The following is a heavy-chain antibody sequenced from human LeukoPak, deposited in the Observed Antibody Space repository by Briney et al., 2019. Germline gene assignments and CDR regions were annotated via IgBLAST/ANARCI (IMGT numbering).Heavy chain of an antibody. V-gene: IGHV1-18*01. J-gene: IGHJ4*01. Sequence: GSVKVSCKASGYTFTSYAMNWVRQAPGQGLEWMGWISAYNGNTNYAQKLQGRVTMTTDTSTSTAYMELRSLRSDDTAVYYCARTRHTLGYYDFWSGYYADFDYWGQEPWSPSPQ. D-gene: IGHD3-3*01. CDR1: GYTFTSYA. CDR2: ISAYNGNT. CDR3: ARTRHTLGYYDFWSGYYADFDY.